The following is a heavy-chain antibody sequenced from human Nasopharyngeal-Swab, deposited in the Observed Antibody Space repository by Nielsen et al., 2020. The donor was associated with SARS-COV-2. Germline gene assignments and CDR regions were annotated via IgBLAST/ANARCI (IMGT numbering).Heavy chain of an antibody. CDR1: GFTFGDYA. D-gene: IGHD1-26*01. CDR2: IRSTTYGGAP. CDR3: ARSVGSYYGQGAFDV. Sequence: GESLKISCTTSGFTFGDYAMSWFRQAPGTGLEWVGFIRSTTYGGAPEYAASVKGRFTISRDGAESIAYLHMNSLETEDTGVYYCARSVGSYYGQGAFDVWGQGTMVTVSS. V-gene: IGHV3-49*01. J-gene: IGHJ3*01.